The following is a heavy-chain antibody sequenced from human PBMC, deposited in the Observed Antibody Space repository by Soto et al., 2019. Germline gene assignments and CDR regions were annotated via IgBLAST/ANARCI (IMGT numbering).Heavy chain of an antibody. V-gene: IGHV3-23*01. CDR2: ISGPGATI. CDR1: GFTFSSYA. CDR3: AKMLTMVRGVTGLRDFDF. D-gene: IGHD3-10*01. J-gene: IGHJ4*02. Sequence: EVQLLEAGGNLIQPGGSLRLSCAASGFTFSSYAMSWVRQAPGQGLEWLSAISGPGATIYYADSVKGRFTISRDNSKNTLYLQINSLTAEDTAVYYCAKMLTMVRGVTGLRDFDFWGQGTRVTVSS.